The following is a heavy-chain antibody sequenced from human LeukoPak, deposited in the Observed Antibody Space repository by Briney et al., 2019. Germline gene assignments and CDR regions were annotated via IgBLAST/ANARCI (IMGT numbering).Heavy chain of an antibody. V-gene: IGHV1-69*05. Sequence: ASVKVSCKASGGTFSSYAISWVRQAPGQGLEWMGGIIPIFGTANYAQKFQGRVTIITDESTSTAYMELSSLRSEDTAVYYCARSDYYDSSGYQPGYFDYWGQGTLVTVSS. CDR2: IIPIFGTA. CDR3: ARSDYYDSSGYQPGYFDY. CDR1: GGTFSSYA. J-gene: IGHJ4*02. D-gene: IGHD3-22*01.